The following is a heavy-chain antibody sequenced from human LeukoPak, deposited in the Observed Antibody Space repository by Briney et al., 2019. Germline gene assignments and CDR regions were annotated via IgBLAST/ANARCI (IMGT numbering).Heavy chain of an antibody. CDR3: AREGEDYDILTGLPAFFFDY. CDR2: IYYSGST. V-gene: IGHV4-59*01. J-gene: IGHJ4*02. Sequence: SETLSLTCTVSGGSISSYYWSWIRQPPGKGLEWIGYIYYSGSTNYNPSLKSRVTISVDTSKNQFSLKLSSVTAADTAVYYCAREGEDYDILTGLPAFFFDYWGQGTLVTVST. D-gene: IGHD3-9*01. CDR1: GGSISSYY.